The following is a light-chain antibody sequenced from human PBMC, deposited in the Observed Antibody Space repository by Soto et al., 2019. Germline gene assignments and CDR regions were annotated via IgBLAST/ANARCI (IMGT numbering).Light chain of an antibody. CDR2: AAT. J-gene: IGKJ2*03. Sequence: SASVGDTVAITCRAGQTPENYVNWYQQKPGRAPKLLIYAATALQSGAPYRFAATASGTDFTLTIFFLQPEDAITYCSKLWSSIVNSF. CDR3: KLWSSIVNS. V-gene: IGKV1-39*02. CDR1: QTPENY.